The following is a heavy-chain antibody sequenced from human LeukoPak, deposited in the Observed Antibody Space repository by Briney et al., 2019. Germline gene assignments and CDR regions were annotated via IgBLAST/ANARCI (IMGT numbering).Heavy chain of an antibody. CDR1: GYTFTSYG. V-gene: IGHV1-18*01. D-gene: IGHD3-3*01. CDR2: ISAYNGNT. CDR3: ARRYDFWSGYPIYYYYYMDV. J-gene: IGHJ6*03. Sequence: ASVKVSCKASGYTFTSYGISWVRQAPGQGLEWMGWISAYNGNTNYAQKLQGRVTMTTDTSTSTAYMGLRSVRSDDTAVYYCARRYDFWSGYPIYYYYYMDVWGKGTTVTVSS.